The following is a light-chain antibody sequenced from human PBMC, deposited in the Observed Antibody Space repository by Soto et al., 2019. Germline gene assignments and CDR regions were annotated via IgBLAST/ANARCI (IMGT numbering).Light chain of an antibody. J-gene: IGKJ4*01. CDR2: RAS. V-gene: IGKV3-20*01. CDR3: QQHGTSPI. CDR1: QAVSSIL. Sequence: EVVLTQSPGTLSLSQGERATLSCRASQAVSSILLPWYQQKPGQAPRLLIYRASSRATGIPDRFSGSGAGPDFTLTVSILEPEDFAVYYCQQHGTSPIFGGGTKVDIK.